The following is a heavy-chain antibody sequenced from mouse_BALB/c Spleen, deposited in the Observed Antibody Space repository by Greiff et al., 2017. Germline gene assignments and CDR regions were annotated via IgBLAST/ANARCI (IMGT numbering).Heavy chain of an antibody. V-gene: IGHV5-17*02. CDR2: ISSGSSTI. CDR1: GFTFSSFG. J-gene: IGHJ2*01. D-gene: IGHD3-3*01. Sequence: EVKLVESGGGLVQPGGSRKLSCAASGFTFSSFGMHWVRQAPEKGLEWVAYISSGSSTIYYADTVKGRFTISRDNPKNTLFLQMTSLRSEDTAMYYCARDGDDYFDYWGQGTTLTVSS. CDR3: ARDGDDYFDY.